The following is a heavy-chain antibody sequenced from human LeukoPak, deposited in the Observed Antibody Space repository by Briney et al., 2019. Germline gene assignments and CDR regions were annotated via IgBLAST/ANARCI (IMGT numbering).Heavy chain of an antibody. V-gene: IGHV4-34*01. J-gene: IGHJ4*02. CDR3: ARGSGGWSQFDY. CDR2: INHSGST. D-gene: IGHD6-19*01. Sequence: SETLSLTCAVYGGSFSGYYWSWIRQRPGKGLEWIGEINHSGSTNYNPSLKSRVTISVDTSKNQFSLKLSSVTAADTAVSYCARGSGGWSQFDYWGQGALVSVSS. CDR1: GGSFSGYY.